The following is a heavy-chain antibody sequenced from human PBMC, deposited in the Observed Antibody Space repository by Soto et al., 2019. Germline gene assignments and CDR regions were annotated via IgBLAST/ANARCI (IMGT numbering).Heavy chain of an antibody. CDR3: ARHSPPPIQHAFDI. CDR1: GYNFASYW. CDR2: IYPGGSDT. D-gene: IGHD3-3*01. Sequence: PRACRNVSCRGSGYNFASYWMVGVRLMPGKGLEWMGIIYPGGSDTRYGPSFQGQVTIPADKSISTAYLQWSSLKASDTAMYYCARHSPPPIQHAFDIWGQGTMVTVSS. V-gene: IGHV5-51*01. J-gene: IGHJ3*02.